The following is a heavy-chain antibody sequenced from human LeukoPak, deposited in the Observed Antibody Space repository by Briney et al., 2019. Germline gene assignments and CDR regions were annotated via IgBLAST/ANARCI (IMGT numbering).Heavy chain of an antibody. CDR1: GFTFSDYY. CDR3: ARRRGYSYGPDTAHAFDI. Sequence: SGGSLRLSCAASGFTFSDYYMSWIRQAPGKGLEWVSYISSSGSTIYYADSVKGRFTISRDNSKNSLYLQMNSLSAEDTAVYYCARRRGYSYGPDTAHAFDIWGQGTMVTVSS. V-gene: IGHV3-11*04. CDR2: ISSSGSTI. D-gene: IGHD5-18*01. J-gene: IGHJ3*02.